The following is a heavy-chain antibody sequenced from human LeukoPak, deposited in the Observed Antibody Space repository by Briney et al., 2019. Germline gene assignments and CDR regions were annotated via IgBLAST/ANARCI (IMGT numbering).Heavy chain of an antibody. CDR3: ARHGPITMVRGFDP. D-gene: IGHD3-10*01. V-gene: IGHV5-10-1*01. CDR2: IDPSDSYT. Sequence: RGESLKISCKGSGYSFTSYWISWVRQMPGKGLEWMGRIDPSDSYTNYSPSFQGHVTISADKSISTVYLQWSSLKASDTAMYYCARHGPITMVRGFDPWGQGTLVTVSS. CDR1: GYSFTSYW. J-gene: IGHJ5*02.